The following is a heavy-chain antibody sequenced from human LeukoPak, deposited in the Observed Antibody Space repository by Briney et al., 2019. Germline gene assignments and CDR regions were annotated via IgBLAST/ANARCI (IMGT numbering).Heavy chain of an antibody. J-gene: IGHJ4*02. CDR2: INEDGSDK. CDR1: GFMFTDSW. Sequence: QTGGSLRLSCAASGFMFTDSWMAWVRQAPGKGLEWLANINEDGSDKNYVVALKGRFTISRDNAEKSLYLQMNSLRAEDTAVYYCAKDRYYDSTCFDYWGQGTLVTVSS. D-gene: IGHD3-22*01. CDR3: AKDRYYDSTCFDY. V-gene: IGHV3-7*03.